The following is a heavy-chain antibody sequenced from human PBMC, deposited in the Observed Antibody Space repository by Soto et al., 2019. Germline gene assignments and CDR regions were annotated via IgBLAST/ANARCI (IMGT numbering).Heavy chain of an antibody. J-gene: IGHJ6*02. V-gene: IGHV4-30-2*01. Sequence: QLQLQESGSGLVKPSQTLSLTCAVSGGSISSGGYSWSWIRQPPGKRLEWIGYIYHSGSTYYNPSLKSRVTISVDRSKNQFSLKLSSVTAADTAVYYCARRRGFPYYYGMDVWGQGTTVTVSS. D-gene: IGHD5-12*01. CDR3: ARRRGFPYYYGMDV. CDR2: IYHSGST. CDR1: GGSISSGGYS.